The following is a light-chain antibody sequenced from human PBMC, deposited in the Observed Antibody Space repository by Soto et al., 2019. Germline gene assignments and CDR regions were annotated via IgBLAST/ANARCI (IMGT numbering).Light chain of an antibody. V-gene: IGLV1-47*01. CDR3: ATWDGSLSGPV. CDR2: RND. CDR1: NSNIASNS. Sequence: QSVLTQPPSASGTPGQRVSISCSGRNSNIASNSVSWYQQLPRTAPKLIIYRNDQRPAGVTDRFSASKSGSSASLAISGLRSEDEADYHCATWDGSLSGPVFGGGTKVTVL. J-gene: IGLJ2*01.